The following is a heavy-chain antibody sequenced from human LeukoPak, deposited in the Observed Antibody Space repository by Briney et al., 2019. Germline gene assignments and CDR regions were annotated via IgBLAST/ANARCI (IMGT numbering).Heavy chain of an antibody. J-gene: IGHJ4*02. Sequence: YPSETLSLTCAVYGGSFSGYYWSWIRQPPGKGLEWIGEINHSGSTNYNPSLKSRVTISVDTSKSQFSLKLSSVTAADTAVYYCARVNRWELRVDYWGQGTLVTVSS. V-gene: IGHV4-34*01. CDR3: ARVNRWELRVDY. CDR1: GGSFSGYY. D-gene: IGHD1-26*01. CDR2: INHSGST.